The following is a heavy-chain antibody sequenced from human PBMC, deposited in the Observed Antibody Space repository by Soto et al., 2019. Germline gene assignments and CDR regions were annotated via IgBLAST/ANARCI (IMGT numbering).Heavy chain of an antibody. V-gene: IGHV1-69*13. CDR1: GGTFSNYA. CDR2: IIPLSGTA. D-gene: IGHD6-19*01. J-gene: IGHJ6*02. Sequence: SVKVSCKASGGTFSNYAISWGRQAPGQGLEWMGGIIPLSGTANYAQKFQGRVTITADDSTSTAYMELSSLRSEDTAVYYSASDLAVADTYSYGMAVWGQGTTVTVSS. CDR3: ASDLAVADTYSYGMAV.